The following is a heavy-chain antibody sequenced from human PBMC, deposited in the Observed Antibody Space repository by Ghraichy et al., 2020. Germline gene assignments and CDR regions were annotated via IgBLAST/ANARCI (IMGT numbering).Heavy chain of an antibody. J-gene: IGHJ5*02. CDR3: ARSKWFGENWFDP. CDR2: INPDSGGT. V-gene: IGHV1-2*02. Sequence: VKVSCKASGYTFTGYYMHWVRQAPGQGLEWMGWINPDSGGTNYAQKFQGRVTMTRDTSIGTAYMKLSRLRSDDTAVYYYARSKWFGENWFDPWGQGPLVTVSS. D-gene: IGHD3-10*01. CDR1: GYTFTGYY.